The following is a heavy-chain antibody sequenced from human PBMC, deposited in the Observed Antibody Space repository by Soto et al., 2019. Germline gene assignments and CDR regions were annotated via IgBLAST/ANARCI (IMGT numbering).Heavy chain of an antibody. V-gene: IGHV1-24*01. Sequence: ASVKVSCKVSGYTLTELSMHWVRQAPGKGLEWMGGFDPEDGETIYAQKFQGRVTMTEDTSTDTAYMELRSLRSDDTAVYYCARVYSYGEYYFDYWGQGTLVTVSS. J-gene: IGHJ4*02. CDR1: GYTLTELS. CDR3: ARVYSYGEYYFDY. CDR2: FDPEDGET. D-gene: IGHD5-18*01.